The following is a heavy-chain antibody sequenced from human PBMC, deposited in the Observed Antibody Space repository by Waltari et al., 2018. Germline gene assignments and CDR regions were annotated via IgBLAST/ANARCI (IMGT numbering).Heavy chain of an antibody. J-gene: IGHJ4*02. D-gene: IGHD5-12*01. Sequence: QLQLQESGPGLVKPSETLSLTCTVPGGSISSSSYYWGWIRQPPGKGLEWIGSIYYSGSTYYNPSLKSRVTISVDTSKNQFSLKLSSVTAADTAVYYCASTRDIVATTPVWGQGTLVTVSS. CDR1: GGSISSSSYY. CDR2: IYYSGST. CDR3: ASTRDIVATTPV. V-gene: IGHV4-39*07.